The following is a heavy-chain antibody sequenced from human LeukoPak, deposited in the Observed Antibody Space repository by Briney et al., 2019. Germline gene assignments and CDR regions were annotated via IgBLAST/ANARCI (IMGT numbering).Heavy chain of an antibody. J-gene: IGHJ5*02. CDR2: VSSDGSIN. Sequence: GGSLRLSCAASGFTFSDYGMHWVRQAPGKGLEWVAVVSSDGSINYYADSLRGRFTGSRDNSKNTMFLQFNPLRPEDTAVYYCAREGMGTTFSAWFEPWGQGTLVTVSS. D-gene: IGHD1-7*01. CDR1: GFTFSDYG. CDR3: AREGMGTTFSAWFEP. V-gene: IGHV3-30*03.